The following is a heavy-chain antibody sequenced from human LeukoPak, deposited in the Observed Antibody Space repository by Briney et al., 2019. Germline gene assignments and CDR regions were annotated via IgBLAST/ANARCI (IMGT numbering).Heavy chain of an antibody. J-gene: IGHJ3*02. V-gene: IGHV3-23*01. CDR3: TRDYWELPWKAFDI. CDR1: GFTFSNYG. CDR2: ISDSGVST. D-gene: IGHD1-26*01. Sequence: GGSLRLSCAASGFTFSNYGMNWVRQAPGKGLEWVSAISDSGVSTYYADSVKGRFTVSRDNSKNTLYLQMNSLKTEDTAVYYCTRDYWELPWKAFDIWGRGTMVTVSS.